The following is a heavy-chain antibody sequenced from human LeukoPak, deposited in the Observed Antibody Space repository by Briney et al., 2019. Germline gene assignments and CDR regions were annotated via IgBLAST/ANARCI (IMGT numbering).Heavy chain of an antibody. Sequence: SETLSLTCAVYGGSFSGYYWSWIRQPPGKGLEWIGEINHSGSANYNPSLKSRVTISVDTSKNQFSLKLSSVTAAVKAVYYCARGRGLRFLEWLSIPFDYWGQGTLVTVSS. CDR2: INHSGSA. CDR3: ARGRGLRFLEWLSIPFDY. J-gene: IGHJ4*02. V-gene: IGHV4-34*01. CDR1: GGSFSGYY. D-gene: IGHD3-3*01.